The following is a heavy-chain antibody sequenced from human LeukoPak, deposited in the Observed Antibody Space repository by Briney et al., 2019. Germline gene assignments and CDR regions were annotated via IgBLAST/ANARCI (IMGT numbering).Heavy chain of an antibody. J-gene: IGHJ4*02. CDR3: ARGVDYYGV. CDR1: GGSISSYS. CDR2: INHSGGT. Sequence: KPSETLSLTCTVSGGSISSYSWNWIRQPPVKGLEWIGEINHSGGTNYNPSLKSRVTISVDTSKKQFSLKLSSVTAADTAVYYCARGVDYYGVWGQGTLVTVSS. V-gene: IGHV4-34*01. D-gene: IGHD3-10*01.